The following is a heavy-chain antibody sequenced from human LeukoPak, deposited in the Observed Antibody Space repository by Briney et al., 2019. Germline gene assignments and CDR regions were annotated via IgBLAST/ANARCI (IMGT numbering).Heavy chain of an antibody. CDR1: GDSISSYY. V-gene: IGHV4-4*07. Sequence: SETLSLTCTVSGDSISSYYWSWIRQPAGKGLEWIGRIYTSGSTNYNPSLKSRVTMSVDTSKNQFSLKLSSVTAADTAVYYCAREDSSSWYPQGNWFDPWGQGTLVTVSS. D-gene: IGHD6-13*01. CDR3: AREDSSSWYPQGNWFDP. J-gene: IGHJ5*02. CDR2: IYTSGST.